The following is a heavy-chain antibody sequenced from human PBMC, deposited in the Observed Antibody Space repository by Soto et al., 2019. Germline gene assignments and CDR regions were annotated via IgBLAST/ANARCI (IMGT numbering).Heavy chain of an antibody. CDR2: IYSGGST. V-gene: IGHV3-66*04. Sequence: EVQLVESGGGLVQPGGSLRLSCAASGVTVSSNYMSWVLQAPGKGLEWVSVIYSGGSTYYADSVKGRFTISRDNSKNTLYRQMNSLRAEDTAVYYCARHGYNYGGGYFDYWGQGTLVTVSS. J-gene: IGHJ4*02. CDR3: ARHGYNYGGGYFDY. D-gene: IGHD5-18*01. CDR1: GVTVSSNY.